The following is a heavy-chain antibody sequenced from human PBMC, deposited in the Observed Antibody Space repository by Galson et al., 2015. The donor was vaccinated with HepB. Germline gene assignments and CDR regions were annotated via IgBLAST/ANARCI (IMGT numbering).Heavy chain of an antibody. D-gene: IGHD1-26*01. CDR3: AKLGAKGYAFDI. CDR2: ISSGSGGTT. J-gene: IGHJ3*02. V-gene: IGHV3-23*01. Sequence: SLRLSCAASGFTFSSYAMSWVRQAPGKGLEWVSAISSGSGGTTYYADSVKGRFTISRDNSKNTLYVQMNSLRAEDTAVYYCAKLGAKGYAFDIWGQGTMVTVSS. CDR1: GFTFSSYA.